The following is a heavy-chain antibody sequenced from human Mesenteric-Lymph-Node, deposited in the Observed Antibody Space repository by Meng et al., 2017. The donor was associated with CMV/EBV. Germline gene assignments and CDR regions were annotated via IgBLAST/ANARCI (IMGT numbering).Heavy chain of an antibody. V-gene: IGHV1-2*06. D-gene: IGHD6-25*01. CDR2: INPVSGDT. CDR3: AREGPAGLRVGH. CDR1: GYTFTANY. Sequence: CKTSGYTFTANYMQWVRQALGQGLEWMGRINPVSGDTNYVQKFQGRVTMTRDTSISTVYMELSGLRPDDTAVYYCAREGPAGLRVGHWGQGTLVTVSS. J-gene: IGHJ4*02.